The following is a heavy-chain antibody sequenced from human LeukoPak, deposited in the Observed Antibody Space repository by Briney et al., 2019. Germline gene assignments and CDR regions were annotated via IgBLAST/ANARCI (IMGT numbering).Heavy chain of an antibody. D-gene: IGHD5-12*01. J-gene: IGHJ4*02. CDR2: IKSDGSGT. V-gene: IGHV3-74*03. CDR3: AKGGGGYEEDFDY. CDR1: GFAFSVYW. Sequence: GGSLSLSCAASGFAFSVYWMHWVRQAGGKGLVWVSVIKSDGSGTAYADSVKGRFTISRDNAKNTVYLQMNSLRAEDTAVYYCAKGGGGYEEDFDYWGQGTLVTVSS.